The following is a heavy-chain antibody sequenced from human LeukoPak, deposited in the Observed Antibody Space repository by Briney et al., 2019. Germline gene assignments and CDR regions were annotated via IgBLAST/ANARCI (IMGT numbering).Heavy chain of an antibody. Sequence: ASVKVSCKASGYTFTSCDINWVRQATGQGLEWMGWMNPNSGNTGYAQKFQGRVTMTRNTSISTAYMELSSLRSEDTAVYYCARGGSGEEGSGAAIWGQGTMVTVSS. CDR2: MNPNSGNT. D-gene: IGHD2-15*01. CDR3: ARGGSGEEGSGAAI. V-gene: IGHV1-8*01. J-gene: IGHJ3*02. CDR1: GYTFTSCD.